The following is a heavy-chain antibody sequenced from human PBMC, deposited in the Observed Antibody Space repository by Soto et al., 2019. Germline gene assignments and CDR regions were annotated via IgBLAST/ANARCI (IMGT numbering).Heavy chain of an antibody. Sequence: ASVKVSCKASGYTFTSYGIHWVRQAPGQRLEWMGWINAANGDTKYSPKFQGRVTITRDTSASTAYMELSSLRSEDTAVYYCVRRHVSATGIDWFDPWGQGPLVTVPQ. CDR3: VRRHVSATGIDWFDP. D-gene: IGHD6-13*01. CDR2: INAANGDT. V-gene: IGHV1-3*01. CDR1: GYTFTSYG. J-gene: IGHJ5*02.